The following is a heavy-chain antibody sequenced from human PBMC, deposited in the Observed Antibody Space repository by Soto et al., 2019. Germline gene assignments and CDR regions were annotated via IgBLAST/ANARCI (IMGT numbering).Heavy chain of an antibody. V-gene: IGHV1-69*13. Sequence: SVKVSCKASGGTFSSYAISWVRQAPGQGLEWMGGIIPIFGTANYAQKFQGRVTITADESTSTAYMELSSLRSEDTAVYYCAKEADISGYYPDYWGHGTQVTVSS. CDR2: IIPIFGTA. CDR3: AKEADISGYYPDY. J-gene: IGHJ4*01. D-gene: IGHD3-22*01. CDR1: GGTFSSYA.